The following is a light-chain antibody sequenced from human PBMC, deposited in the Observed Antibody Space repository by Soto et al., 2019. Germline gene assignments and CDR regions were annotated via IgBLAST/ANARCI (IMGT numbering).Light chain of an antibody. CDR2: AAS. CDR3: QQLNSYPYS. CDR1: QDINNY. Sequence: DIQLTQSPSFLSASVGDRVTISCRASQDINNYLAWYQQTPGKAPKLLIYAASTLQRGAPSRFSGSGSGTEFTLTISSLQPEEFATYYCQQLNSYPYSFGQGTKLEIK. J-gene: IGKJ2*01. V-gene: IGKV1-9*01.